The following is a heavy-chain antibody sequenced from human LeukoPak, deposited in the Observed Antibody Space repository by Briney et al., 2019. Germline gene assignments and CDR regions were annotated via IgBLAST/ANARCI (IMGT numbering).Heavy chain of an antibody. J-gene: IGHJ6*03. D-gene: IGHD6-13*01. CDR3: VRSGPAASNYYYYVDV. Sequence: GASVKVSCRASGGTFNSYAISWVRQAPGQGLEWMGGIIPIFGTANYAQKFQGKVTITTDESMSTAYMELSGLRSEDTAVYYCVRSGPAASNYYYYVDVWGKGTTVTVSS. V-gene: IGHV1-69*05. CDR2: IIPIFGTA. CDR1: GGTFNSYA.